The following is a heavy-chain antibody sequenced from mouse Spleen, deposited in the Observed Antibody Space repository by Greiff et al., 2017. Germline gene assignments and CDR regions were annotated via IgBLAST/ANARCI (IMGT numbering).Heavy chain of an antibody. Sequence: VQLVESGAELVRPGASVTLSCKASGYTFTDYEMHWVKQTPVHGLEWIGAIDPETGGTAYNQKFKGKAILTADKSSSTAYMELRSLTSEDSAVYYCTKTTVVGYFDYWGQGTTLTVSS. V-gene: IGHV1-15*01. CDR2: IDPETGGT. CDR3: TKTTVVGYFDY. CDR1: GYTFTDYE. D-gene: IGHD1-1*01. J-gene: IGHJ2*01.